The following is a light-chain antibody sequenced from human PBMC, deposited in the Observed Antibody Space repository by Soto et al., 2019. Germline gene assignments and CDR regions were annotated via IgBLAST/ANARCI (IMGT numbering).Light chain of an antibody. CDR3: QQSYSTPTWP. J-gene: IGKJ1*01. CDR1: QSISSY. Sequence: DVQMTQYPSSLSASVGDRVTITCRASQSISSYLNWYQQKPGKAPKLLIYAASSLQSGVPSRFSGSGSGTDFTLTISSLQPEDFATYYCQQSYSTPTWPFGQG. CDR2: AAS. V-gene: IGKV1-39*01.